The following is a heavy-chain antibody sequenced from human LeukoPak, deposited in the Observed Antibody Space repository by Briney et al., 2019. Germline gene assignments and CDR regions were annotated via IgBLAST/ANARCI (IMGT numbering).Heavy chain of an antibody. J-gene: IGHJ4*02. Sequence: PSQTLSLTCAISGDSVSSNSAAWNWIRQSPSRGLEWLGRTYYRSKWYNDYAVSVKSRITINPDTSKNQFSLQLNSVTPEDTAVYYCARGVAGKSYSSGWYDYYFDYWGQGTLVTVSS. D-gene: IGHD6-19*01. CDR2: TYYRSKWYN. CDR1: GDSVSSNSAA. CDR3: ARGVAGKSYSSGWYDYYFDY. V-gene: IGHV6-1*01.